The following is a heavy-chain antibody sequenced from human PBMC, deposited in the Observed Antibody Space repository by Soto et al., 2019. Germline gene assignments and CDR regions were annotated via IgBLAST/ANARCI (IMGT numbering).Heavy chain of an antibody. CDR1: GYIFINYG. D-gene: IGHD2-21*01. CDR2: ISGYNGNT. CDR3: ASDAIPGDSWLDR. V-gene: IGHV1-18*01. J-gene: IGHJ5*02. Sequence: VASVKVSCKASGYIFINYGITWVRQAPGQGLEWMGWISGYNGNTKYADKLQGRVTMTTDTSTTTAYMELRSLRSDDTAVYYCASDAIPGDSWLDRWDQGTRVTVSS.